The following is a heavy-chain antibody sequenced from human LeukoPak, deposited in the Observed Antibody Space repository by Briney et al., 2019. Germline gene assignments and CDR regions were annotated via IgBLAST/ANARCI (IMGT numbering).Heavy chain of an antibody. D-gene: IGHD5-24*01. J-gene: IGHJ4*02. V-gene: IGHV3-30*18. Sequence: GRSLRLSCAASGFTFSSYGMRWVRQAPGKGLEWVAVISYDGSNKYYADSVKGRFTISRDNSKNTLYLQMNSLRAEDTAVYYCAKRDGDYWGQGTLVTVSS. CDR1: GFTFSSYG. CDR2: ISYDGSNK. CDR3: AKRDGDY.